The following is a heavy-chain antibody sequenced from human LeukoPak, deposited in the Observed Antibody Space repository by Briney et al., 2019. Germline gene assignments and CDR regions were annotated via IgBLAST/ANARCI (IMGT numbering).Heavy chain of an antibody. V-gene: IGHV3-11*04. CDR3: VRPEDLGTLYY. CDR1: GFNIRDHY. Sequence: PGGSLRLSCAASGFNIRDHYMGWIRQAPGKGLEWVSYLSGALNIIYYADSVKGRFTISRDIANNSLSLQMTGLRADDTAIYFCVRPEDLGTLYYWGQGILVTVSS. J-gene: IGHJ4*02. CDR2: LSGALNII. D-gene: IGHD1-14*01.